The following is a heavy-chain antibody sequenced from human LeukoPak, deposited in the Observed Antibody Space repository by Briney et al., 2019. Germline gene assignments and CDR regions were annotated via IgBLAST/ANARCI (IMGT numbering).Heavy chain of an antibody. D-gene: IGHD2-2*01. V-gene: IGHV1-2*02. J-gene: IGHJ4*02. CDR2: INPNSGGT. CDR3: ARPVRDCSSTSCYLRFDY. Sequence: GASVKVSCKASGYTFTGYYMHWVRQAPGQGLEWMGWINPNSGGTNYAQKFQGRVTMTRDTSISTAYMELSRLRSDDTAVYYCARPVRDCSSTSCYLRFDYWGQGTLVTVSS. CDR1: GYTFTGYY.